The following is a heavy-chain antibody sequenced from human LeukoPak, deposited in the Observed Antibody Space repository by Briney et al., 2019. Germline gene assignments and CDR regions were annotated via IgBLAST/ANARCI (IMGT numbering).Heavy chain of an antibody. D-gene: IGHD3-22*01. CDR1: GFTFSTYG. J-gene: IGHJ3*02. V-gene: IGHV3-NL1*01. CDR3: AREGVYDSSGYNDAFDI. Sequence: GSLRLSCAASGFTFSTYGMHWVRQAPGKGLEWVSVIKSGTDTRYADSVKGRFTISRDNSKNTLYLQMNSLRAEDTAVYYCAREGVYDSSGYNDAFDIWGQGTMVTVSS. CDR2: IKSGTDT.